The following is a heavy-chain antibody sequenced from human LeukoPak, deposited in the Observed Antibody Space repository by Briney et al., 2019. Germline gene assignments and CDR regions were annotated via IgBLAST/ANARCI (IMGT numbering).Heavy chain of an antibody. CDR2: ISAYNGNT. Sequence: GASVKVSCKXSGYTFTSDGISWVRQAPRQGLEWMGRISAYNGNTNYAQKLQGRVTMTTDTSTSTAYMELRSLRSDDTAVYYCASIYYDSSGYGFDPWGQGTLVTVSS. J-gene: IGHJ5*02. CDR3: ASIYYDSSGYGFDP. D-gene: IGHD3-22*01. CDR1: GYTFTSDG. V-gene: IGHV1-18*01.